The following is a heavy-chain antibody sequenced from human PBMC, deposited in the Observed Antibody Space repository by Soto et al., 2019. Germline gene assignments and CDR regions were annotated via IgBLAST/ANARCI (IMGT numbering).Heavy chain of an antibody. CDR3: ARRMRCSGGSCRTGPYDY. CDR1: GGSISSSSYY. V-gene: IGHV4-39*01. D-gene: IGHD2-15*01. Sequence: PSETLSLTCTVSGGSISSSSYYWGWIRQPPGKGLEWIGSIYYSGSTYYNPSLKSRVTISVDTSKNQFSLKLTSVTAADTAVYYCARRMRCSGGSCRTGPYDYWGQGTLVTVSS. CDR2: IYYSGST. J-gene: IGHJ4*02.